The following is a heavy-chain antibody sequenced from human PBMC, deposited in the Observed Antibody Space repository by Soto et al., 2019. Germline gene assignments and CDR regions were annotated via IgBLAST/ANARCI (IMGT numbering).Heavy chain of an antibody. D-gene: IGHD3-16*01. CDR2: ISGSGGRS. V-gene: IGHV3-23*01. CDR3: AKAYAVWPSEQPYYFVS. CDR1: GFTFSNYA. J-gene: IGHJ4*02. Sequence: EVQLLDSGGGLVQPGGSLRLSCAASGFTFSNYAMTWVRQGPGKGLEWVSGISGSGGRSYYADSVKGRFTISRDNSNSTLYLQMNSLGAEDTAGYYCAKAYAVWPSEQPYYFVSWGQGTLVTVSS.